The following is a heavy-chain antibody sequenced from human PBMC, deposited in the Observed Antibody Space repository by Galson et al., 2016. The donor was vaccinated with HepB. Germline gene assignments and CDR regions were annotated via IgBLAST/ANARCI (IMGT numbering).Heavy chain of an antibody. CDR1: GYIFTSYG. J-gene: IGHJ4*02. CDR3: ARDLIAGRGRSGSPLDY. V-gene: IGHV1-18*04. Sequence: SVKVSCKASGYIFTSYGIGWVRQAPGQGLERMGWNSAYNGNTHYAQKLQGRVTMTTDTSTSTAYMELRSLRSDETALYYCARDLIAGRGRSGSPLDYWCQGTLVTVSS. CDR2: NSAYNGNT. D-gene: IGHD3-3*01.